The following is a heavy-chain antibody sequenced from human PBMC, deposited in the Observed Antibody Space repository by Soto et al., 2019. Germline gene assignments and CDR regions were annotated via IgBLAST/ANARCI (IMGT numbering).Heavy chain of an antibody. CDR1: GGTFSSYT. V-gene: IGHV1-69*02. CDR2: IIPILGIA. CDR3: ARGGTYCSSTSCYKDYYGMDV. D-gene: IGHD2-2*02. Sequence: QVQLVQSGAEVKKPGSSVKVSCKASGGTFSSYTISWVRQAPGQGLEWMGRIIPILGIANYAQKFQGRVTNAADKSARTAYMGLSSLRSEDTAVYYCARGGTYCSSTSCYKDYYGMDVWGQGTTVTVSS. J-gene: IGHJ6*02.